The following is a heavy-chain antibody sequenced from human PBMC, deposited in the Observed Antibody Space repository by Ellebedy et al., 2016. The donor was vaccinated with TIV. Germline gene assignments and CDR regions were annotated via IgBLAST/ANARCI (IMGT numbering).Heavy chain of an antibody. CDR3: APVRGAMYGMDV. CDR2: INPSGGST. Sequence: AASVKVSCKASGYTFTSYYMHWVRQAPGQGLEWMGIINPSGGSTSYAQKFQGRVTMTRDTSTSTVYMELSSLRSEDTAVYYCAPVRGAMYGMDVWGQGTTVTVSS. J-gene: IGHJ6*02. D-gene: IGHD3-10*01. V-gene: IGHV1-46*01. CDR1: GYTFTSYY.